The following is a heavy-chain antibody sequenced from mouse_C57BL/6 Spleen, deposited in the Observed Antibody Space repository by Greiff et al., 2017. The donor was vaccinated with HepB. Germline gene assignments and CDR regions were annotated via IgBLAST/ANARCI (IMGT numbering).Heavy chain of an antibody. Sequence: EVMLVESGGGLVKPGGSLKLSCAASGFTFSSFAMSWVRQTPEKRLEWVATISDGGSYTYYPDNVKGRFTISRDNAKNNLYLQMSHLKSEDTAMYYCARQGDYDRYFDGWGTGTTVTVSS. CDR1: GFTFSSFA. CDR2: ISDGGSYT. CDR3: ARQGDYDRYFDG. V-gene: IGHV5-4*03. J-gene: IGHJ1*03. D-gene: IGHD2-4*01.